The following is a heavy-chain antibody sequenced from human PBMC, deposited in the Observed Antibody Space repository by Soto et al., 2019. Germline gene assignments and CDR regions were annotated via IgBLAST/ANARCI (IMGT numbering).Heavy chain of an antibody. Sequence: VQRVQSGAEVTKPGPSVKVSCKASGGTFSSYAISWVRHAPGQGLEWMGGIIPIFGTANYAQKFQCRVTINEEESTSPAYMELSSLRYEDTGVYYCARVLHPVTTLRIRVGYGMDVWGQGTTVTVSS. V-gene: IGHV1-69*01. CDR3: ARVLHPVTTLRIRVGYGMDV. CDR1: GGTFSSYA. CDR2: IIPIFGTA. J-gene: IGHJ6*02. D-gene: IGHD4-17*01.